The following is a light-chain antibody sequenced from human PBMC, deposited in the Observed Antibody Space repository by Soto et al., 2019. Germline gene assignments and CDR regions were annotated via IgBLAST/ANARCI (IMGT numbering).Light chain of an antibody. CDR3: SSYTRSSTYV. Sequence: QSVLTQPAPVSGSPGQSIAISCTGTSSDVGGYNYVSWYQHHPGKAPKLMIYDVSNRPSGVSNRFSGSKSGNTASLTISGLQAEDEADYYCSSYTRSSTYVFGTGTKVTVL. CDR1: SSDVGGYNY. CDR2: DVS. J-gene: IGLJ1*01. V-gene: IGLV2-14*03.